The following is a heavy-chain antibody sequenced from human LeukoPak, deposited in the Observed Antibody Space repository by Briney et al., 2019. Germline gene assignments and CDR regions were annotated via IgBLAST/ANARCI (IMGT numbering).Heavy chain of an antibody. J-gene: IGHJ2*01. V-gene: IGHV1-69*01. Sequence: SVKVSCKASGGTFSSYAISWVRQAPGQGLEWMGGIIPIFGTANYAQKFQGRVTITADGSTSTAYMELSSLRSEDTAVYYCASHPYPDWYFDLWGRGTLVTVSS. CDR3: ASHPYPDWYFDL. CDR2: IIPIFGTA. CDR1: GGTFSSYA.